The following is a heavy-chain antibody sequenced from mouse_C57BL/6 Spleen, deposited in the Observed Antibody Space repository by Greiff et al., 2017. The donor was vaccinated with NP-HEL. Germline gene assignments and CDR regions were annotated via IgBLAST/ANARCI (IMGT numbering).Heavy chain of an antibody. CDR2: IDPEDGET. CDR1: GFNIKDYY. J-gene: IGHJ4*01. V-gene: IGHV14-2*01. Sequence: VQLQQSGAELVKPGASVKLSCTASGFNIKDYYMHWVKQRTEQGLEWIGRIDPEDGETKYAPKFQGKATITADTSSNTANLQLSSLTSEDTAVYYCARGAMDCWGQGTSVTFSS. CDR3: ARGAMDC.